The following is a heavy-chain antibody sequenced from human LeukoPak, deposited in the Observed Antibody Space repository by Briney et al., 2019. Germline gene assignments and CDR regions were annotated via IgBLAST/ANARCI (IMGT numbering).Heavy chain of an antibody. CDR1: GFTFSSYE. Sequence: GGSLRLSCAASGFTFSSYEMNWVRQAPGKGLEWVSSISRSGSTKYYADSVKGRFTVSRDNAKNSLFLQMNSLRAEDTAVYYCARVLRYCSGGNCYSGGLGYMDVWGKGTTVTISS. J-gene: IGHJ6*03. CDR2: ISRSGSTK. CDR3: ARVLRYCSGGNCYSGGLGYMDV. V-gene: IGHV3-48*03. D-gene: IGHD2-15*01.